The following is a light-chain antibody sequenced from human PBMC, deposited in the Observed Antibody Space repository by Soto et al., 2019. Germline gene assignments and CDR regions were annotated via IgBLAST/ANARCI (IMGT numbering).Light chain of an antibody. CDR2: GAS. Sequence: EVVMTQSPAALSVSPGERATLSCRASQSINSNLAWYQQKPGQAPRLLIYGASTLATGIPARFSGAGSGTDFTLTISRLQSEDFAVYYCQQYNTWPGWTFGQGTKVEIK. J-gene: IGKJ1*01. V-gene: IGKV3-15*01. CDR1: QSINSN. CDR3: QQYNTWPGWT.